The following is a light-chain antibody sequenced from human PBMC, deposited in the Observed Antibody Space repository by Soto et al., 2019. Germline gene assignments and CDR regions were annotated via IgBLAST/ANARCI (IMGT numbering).Light chain of an antibody. J-gene: IGKJ1*01. CDR2: AAS. CDR3: HQCGSSPWT. CDR1: QSVSSYY. V-gene: IGKV3-20*01. Sequence: EIVLTQPPGTLSLSPGERATLSCRASQSVSSYYLAWYQQKPGQAPRLLIYAASSRATGIPDRFSGGGSGTDFTLTISRLESEDFAVYYGHQCGSSPWTFGQGTKVEIK.